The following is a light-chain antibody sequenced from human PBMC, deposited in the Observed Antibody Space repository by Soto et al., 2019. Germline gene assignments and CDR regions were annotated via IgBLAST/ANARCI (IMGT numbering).Light chain of an antibody. CDR3: QQRSNWPPYT. J-gene: IGKJ2*01. V-gene: IGKV3-11*01. CDR2: DAS. Sequence: EIVLTQSPATLSLSPGERATLSCRASQSVSSCLAWYQQKPGQAPRRLIYDASNRATGIPARFSGSGSGTDFTLTISSLEPEDFAVYYCQQRSNWPPYTFGQGTKLEIK. CDR1: QSVSSC.